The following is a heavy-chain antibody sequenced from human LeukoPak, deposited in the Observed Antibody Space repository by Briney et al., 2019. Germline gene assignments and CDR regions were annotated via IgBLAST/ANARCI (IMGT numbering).Heavy chain of an antibody. CDR2: INHSGST. J-gene: IGHJ4*02. CDR1: GGSFSGYY. Sequence: SETLSLTCAVYGGSFSGYYWSWIRQPPGKGLEWIGEINHSGSTNYNPSLKSRVTISVDTSKGQFSLKLSSVTATDTAVYYCARVGSTGWYLNWGQGTLVTVSS. D-gene: IGHD6-19*01. V-gene: IGHV4-34*01. CDR3: ARVGSTGWYLN.